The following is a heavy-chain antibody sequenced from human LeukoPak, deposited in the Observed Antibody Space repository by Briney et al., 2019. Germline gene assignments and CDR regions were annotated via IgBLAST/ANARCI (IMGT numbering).Heavy chain of an antibody. CDR2: IYSGGNI. CDR1: GFSFSDAW. CDR3: ASRHCSGGGCYFAGADPFDY. V-gene: IGHV3-53*01. J-gene: IGHJ4*02. Sequence: GGSLRPSCAASGFSFSDAWMSWVRQAPGKGLEWVSVIYSGGNIYYIDSVKGRFTISRDTSKNTLYLQMNSLRAEDTVVYYCASRHCSGGGCYFAGADPFDYWGQGTLVTVSS. D-gene: IGHD2-15*01.